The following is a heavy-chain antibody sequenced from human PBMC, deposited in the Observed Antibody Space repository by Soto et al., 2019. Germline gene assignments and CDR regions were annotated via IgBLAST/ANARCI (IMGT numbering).Heavy chain of an antibody. V-gene: IGHV3-48*02. J-gene: IGHJ4*02. CDR1: GFTFSTYS. Sequence: EVQLVESGGGLVQPGGSLRLSCAASGFTFSTYSMNWVRQAPGKGLEWVSYISKSSSTILYADSVEGRFTISRDNAKNSLYLQMNSLRDEDTAVYYCARDANDYGYYFDSWGQGTLVTVSS. D-gene: IGHD4-17*01. CDR2: ISKSSSTI. CDR3: ARDANDYGYYFDS.